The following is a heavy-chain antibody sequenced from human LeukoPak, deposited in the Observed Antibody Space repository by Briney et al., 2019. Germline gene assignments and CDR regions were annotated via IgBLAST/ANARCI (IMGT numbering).Heavy chain of an antibody. J-gene: IGHJ4*02. CDR3: ASRGRLGYYFDY. CDR1: GGSISSGDYH. CDR2: IYYSGST. Sequence: SETLSLTCTVSGGSISSGDYHWSWIRQPPGKGLEWIGYIYYSGSTYYNPSLKSRVTISVDTSKDQFSLKLSSVTAADTAVYYCASRGRLGYYFDYWGQGTLVTVSS. D-gene: IGHD3-10*01. V-gene: IGHV4-30-4*01.